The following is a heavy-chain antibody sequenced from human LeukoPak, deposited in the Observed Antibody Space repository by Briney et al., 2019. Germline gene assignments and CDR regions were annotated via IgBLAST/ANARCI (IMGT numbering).Heavy chain of an antibody. CDR1: GYTFSRYT. CDR2: INTDNGNT. Sequence: ASVKVSCKASGYTFSRYTIHWVRQAPGQRLEWMGWINTDNGNTKYSQKFQGRVTITRDTSATTTSMDLSSLLSEDTAVYYCARGGYNSAYDYWGQGTLVTVSS. V-gene: IGHV1-3*04. CDR3: ARGGYNSAYDY. D-gene: IGHD6-19*01. J-gene: IGHJ4*02.